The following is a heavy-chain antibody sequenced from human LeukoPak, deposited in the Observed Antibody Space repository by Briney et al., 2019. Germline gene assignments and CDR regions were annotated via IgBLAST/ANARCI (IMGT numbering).Heavy chain of an antibody. CDR1: GGSISSSSYY. CDR3: ARDRRSPFYYYYGMDV. J-gene: IGHJ6*02. V-gene: IGHV4-39*07. Sequence: PSETLSLTCTVSGGSISSSSYYWGWIRQPPGKGLEGIVSIYYSGSTYYNPSLRSRVTISVDTSKNQFSLKLSSVTAADTAVYYCARDRRSPFYYYYGMDVWGQGTTVTVSS. CDR2: IYYSGST. D-gene: IGHD3-10*01.